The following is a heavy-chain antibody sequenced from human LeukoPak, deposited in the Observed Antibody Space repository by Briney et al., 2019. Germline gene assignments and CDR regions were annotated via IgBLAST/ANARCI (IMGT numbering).Heavy chain of an antibody. CDR1: GFTFSSYA. V-gene: IGHV3-23*01. D-gene: IGHD5-18*01. J-gene: IGHJ4*02. CDR2: ISGSGTDT. CDR3: AKGDKPVIAMVKFDY. Sequence: GGSLRPSCAASGFTFSSYAMSWVRQAPGKGLEWVSGISGSGTDTYYADSVKGRFTISRDNSKNTLYMQMNSLRAEDTAVYYCAKGDKPVIAMVKFDYWGQGTLVTVSS.